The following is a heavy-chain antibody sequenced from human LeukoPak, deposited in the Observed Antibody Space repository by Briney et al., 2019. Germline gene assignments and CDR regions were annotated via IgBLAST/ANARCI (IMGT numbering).Heavy chain of an antibody. Sequence: GGSLRLSCEASGFTFGNSAMAWVRQAPGKGLEWLSGISASGHYTYNAHSAKGRFTISRDNSKNTLCLQMNSLKAEDTAVYLCTKDGSWGDYYFYFYIDVWGKGTTVTVSS. CDR2: ISASGHYT. CDR1: GFTFGNSA. J-gene: IGHJ6*03. CDR3: TKDGSWGDYYFYFYIDV. D-gene: IGHD1-26*01. V-gene: IGHV3-23*01.